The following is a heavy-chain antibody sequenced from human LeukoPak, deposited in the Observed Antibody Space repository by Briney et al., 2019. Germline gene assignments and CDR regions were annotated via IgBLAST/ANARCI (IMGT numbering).Heavy chain of an antibody. J-gene: IGHJ6*02. D-gene: IGHD3-16*02. CDR3: ASRSYGMDV. Sequence: PSETLSLTCAVYGGSFSGYYWSWIRQPPGKGLEWIGEINHSGSTNYNPSLKSRVTISVDTSKNQFPLKLSSVTAADTAVYYCASRSYGMDVWGQGTTVTVSS. CDR2: INHSGST. V-gene: IGHV4-34*01. CDR1: GGSFSGYY.